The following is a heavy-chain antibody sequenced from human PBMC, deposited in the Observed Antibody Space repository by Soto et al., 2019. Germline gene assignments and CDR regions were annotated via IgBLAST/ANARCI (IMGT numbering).Heavy chain of an antibody. CDR1: GYSFTSYW. CDR3: ARHLPNIWNYLRLGYHYGMDF. J-gene: IGHJ6*02. V-gene: IGHV5-51*01. Sequence: GESLKISCKGSGYSFTSYWIGWVRQMPGKGLEWMGIIYPGDSDTRYSPSFQGQVTISADKSISTAYLQWSSLKASDTAMYYCARHLPNIWNYLRLGYHYGMDFRAQGTTVPVSS. D-gene: IGHD1-7*01. CDR2: IYPGDSDT.